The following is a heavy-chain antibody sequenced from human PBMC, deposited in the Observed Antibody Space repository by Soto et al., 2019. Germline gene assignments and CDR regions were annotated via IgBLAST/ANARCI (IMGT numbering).Heavy chain of an antibody. V-gene: IGHV4-30-2*01. CDR2: IYHSGST. CDR1: GGSISSGGYS. Sequence: QLQLQESGSGLVKPSQTLSLTCAVSGGSISSGGYSWSWIRQPPGKGLEWIGYIYHSGSTYYNPSLKSRVTISVDRSKNQFSLKLSSVTAADTAVYYCARVRLRRDSSGYYPLAFDYWGQGTLVTVSS. CDR3: ARVRLRRDSSGYYPLAFDY. J-gene: IGHJ4*02. D-gene: IGHD3-22*01.